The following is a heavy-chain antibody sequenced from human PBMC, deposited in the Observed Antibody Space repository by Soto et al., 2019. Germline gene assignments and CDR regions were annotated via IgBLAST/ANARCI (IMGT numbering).Heavy chain of an antibody. CDR2: IYYSGST. J-gene: IGHJ4*02. Sequence: SETLSLTCTVSGGSISSSSYYWGWIRQPPGKGLEWIGSIYYSGSTYYNPSLKSRVTISVDTSKNQFSLKLSSVTAADTAVYYCARRPPGFRIAVAGSYFDYWGQGTLVTVSS. V-gene: IGHV4-39*01. CDR1: GGSISSSSYY. D-gene: IGHD6-19*01. CDR3: ARRPPGFRIAVAGSYFDY.